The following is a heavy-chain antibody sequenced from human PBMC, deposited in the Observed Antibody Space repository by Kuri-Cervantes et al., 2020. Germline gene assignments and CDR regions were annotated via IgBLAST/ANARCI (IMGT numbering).Heavy chain of an antibody. J-gene: IGHJ4*02. D-gene: IGHD2-15*01. V-gene: IGHV3-48*01. Sequence: GGSLRLSCEASGFNFSNYNMNWVRQAPGKGLEWVSYISSRSSITYYAESVKGRFTISRDNAKNSLYLQMNSLRAEDAAVYYCTRVDCRGDTCSSWGKPFDYWGQGTLVTVSS. CDR1: GFNFSNYN. CDR2: ISSRSSIT. CDR3: TRVDCRGDTCSSWGKPFDY.